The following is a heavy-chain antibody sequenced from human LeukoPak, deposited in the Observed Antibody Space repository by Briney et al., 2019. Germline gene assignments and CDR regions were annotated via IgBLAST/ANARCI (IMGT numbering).Heavy chain of an antibody. Sequence: SVKVSCQASGGTFSSYAISWVRQAPGRGFEGMGGMIPIFGTANYAQKFQGRVTITADKSTSTAYMELSSLRSEDTAVYYCAREGTDCSSTSCYSGGGAFDIWGQGTMVTVSS. D-gene: IGHD2-2*01. CDR3: AREGTDCSSTSCYSGGGAFDI. V-gene: IGHV1-69*06. J-gene: IGHJ3*02. CDR2: MIPIFGTA. CDR1: GGTFSSYA.